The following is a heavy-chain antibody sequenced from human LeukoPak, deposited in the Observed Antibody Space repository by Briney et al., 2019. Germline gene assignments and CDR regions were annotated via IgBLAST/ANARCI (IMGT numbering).Heavy chain of an antibody. CDR1: GGSISSYY. V-gene: IGHV4-59*01. J-gene: IGHJ4*02. CDR2: IYYSGST. D-gene: IGHD6-19*01. Sequence: SETLSLTCTVSGGSISSYYWSWIRQPPGKGLEWIGYIYYSGSTNYNPSLKSRVTISVDTSKNQFSLKLSSVTAADTAVYYCARELAVAGVFDYWGQGTLVTVSS. CDR3: ARELAVAGVFDY.